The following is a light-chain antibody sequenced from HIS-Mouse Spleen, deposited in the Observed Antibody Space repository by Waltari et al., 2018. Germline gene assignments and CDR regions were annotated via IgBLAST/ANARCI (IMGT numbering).Light chain of an antibody. CDR2: EDS. CDR3: YSTDSSGNHRV. V-gene: IGLV3-10*01. Sequence: SYELTQPPSVSVSPGQTARITCPGDALTKTYSSWYQQKSGQAPVLVIYEDSKRPSGIPERFSGSSSGTMATLTISGAQVEDEADYYCYSTDSSGNHRVFGGGTKLTVL. CDR1: ALTKTY. J-gene: IGLJ2*01.